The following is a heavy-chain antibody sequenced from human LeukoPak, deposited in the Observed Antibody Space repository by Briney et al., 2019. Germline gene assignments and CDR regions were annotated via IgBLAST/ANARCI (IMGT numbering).Heavy chain of an antibody. CDR1: GDSISSGDSY. CDR3: ARAGQYHYNSAGYFPDY. D-gene: IGHD3-22*01. CDR2: IYYSGNT. J-gene: IGHJ4*02. V-gene: IGHV4-30-4*01. Sequence: PSQTLSLTCTVSGDSISSGDSYWSWIRQPPGKGLEWIVSIYYSGNTYYNPSLKSRLTVSVDTSKNEFSLKLSSVTAADTAVYYCARAGQYHYNSAGYFPDYWGQGTLVTVSS.